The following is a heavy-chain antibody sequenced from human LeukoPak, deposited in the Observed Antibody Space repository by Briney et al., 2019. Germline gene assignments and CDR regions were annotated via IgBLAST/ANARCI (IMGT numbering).Heavy chain of an antibody. CDR1: GFTFSNYN. V-gene: IGHV3-48*01. J-gene: IGHJ4*02. Sequence: PGGSLRLSCAASGFTFSNYNIHWVRQAPGKGLECVSFISASTSTTYFADSVKGRFTISRDNAKNSLYLQMNSLRAEDTAVYYCARAGSYCSSTTCYTYFDYWGQGTLVTVSS. CDR2: ISASTSTT. D-gene: IGHD2-2*02. CDR3: ARAGSYCSSTTCYTYFDY.